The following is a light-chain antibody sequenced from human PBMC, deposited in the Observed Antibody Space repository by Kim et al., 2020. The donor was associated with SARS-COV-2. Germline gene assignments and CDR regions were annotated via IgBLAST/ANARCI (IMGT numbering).Light chain of an antibody. V-gene: IGKV1-12*01. Sequence: DIQMTQSPSSVSASVGDRVTITCRASQGISSWLAWYQLKPGQAPQLLIYAASNLRSGVPSRFSGSGAGTDFTLTISNLQPEDFAAYYCQQADSFPLTFGGGTKVDIK. CDR2: AAS. J-gene: IGKJ4*02. CDR1: QGISSW. CDR3: QQADSFPLT.